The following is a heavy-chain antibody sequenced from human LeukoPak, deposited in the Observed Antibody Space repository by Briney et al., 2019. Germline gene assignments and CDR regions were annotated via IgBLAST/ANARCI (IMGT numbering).Heavy chain of an antibody. Sequence: PSETLSLTCTVSGGSISSSSYYWGWIRQPPGKGLEWIGSIYYSGSTYYNPSLKSRVTISVDTSKNQFSLKLSSVTAADTAVHYCARRASITIFGVVIKALHYYYMDVWGKGTTVTVSS. CDR3: ARRASITIFGVVIKALHYYYMDV. D-gene: IGHD3-3*01. J-gene: IGHJ6*03. CDR1: GGSISSSSYY. CDR2: IYYSGST. V-gene: IGHV4-39*01.